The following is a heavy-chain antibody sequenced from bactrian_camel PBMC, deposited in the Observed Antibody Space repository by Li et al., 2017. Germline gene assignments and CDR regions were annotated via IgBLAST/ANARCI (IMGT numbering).Heavy chain of an antibody. Sequence: VQLVESGGGSVQSGGSLRLSCAASGYTGSRYCMGWFRQAPGKEREGVAAIESDGTTNYVDSVKGRFTTSRDNAKNTLYLQMNSLKPEDTAMYYCAKALGGGNYYTGEYNYWGGKFTGRGTQVTVS. CDR2: IESDGTT. D-gene: IGHD2*01. J-gene: IGHJ4*01. V-gene: IGHV3S1*01. CDR1: GYTGSRYC.